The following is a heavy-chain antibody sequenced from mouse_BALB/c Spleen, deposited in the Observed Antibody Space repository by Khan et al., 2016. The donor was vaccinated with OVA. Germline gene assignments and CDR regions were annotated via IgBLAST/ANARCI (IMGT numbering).Heavy chain of an antibody. CDR3: ARVYRSDFDY. J-gene: IGHJ2*01. V-gene: IGHV1-20*02. Sequence: VRLQQSGPELVKPGASVKISCKASGYSFTGYFMNWVMQSHGKSLEWIGRINPHVGETLFNPKFKGKATLTVDESSSTAHLELRSLASEDSAVYYCARVYRSDFDYWGQGTTLTVSS. CDR1: GYSFTGYF. CDR2: INPHVGET. D-gene: IGHD1-1*01.